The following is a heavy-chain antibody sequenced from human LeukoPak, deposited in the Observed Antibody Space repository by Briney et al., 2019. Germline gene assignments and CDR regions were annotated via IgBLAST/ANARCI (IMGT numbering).Heavy chain of an antibody. Sequence: GASVKVSCKASGGTFSSYAISWVRQAPGQGLEWMGWMNPNSGNTGYAQKFQGRVAITRNTSISTAYMELSSLRSEDTAVYYCARGGYYDFWSGYYLIGGYYYYMDVWGKGTTVTVSS. J-gene: IGHJ6*03. V-gene: IGHV1-8*03. D-gene: IGHD3-3*01. CDR1: GGTFSSYA. CDR3: ARGGYYDFWSGYYLIGGYYYYMDV. CDR2: MNPNSGNT.